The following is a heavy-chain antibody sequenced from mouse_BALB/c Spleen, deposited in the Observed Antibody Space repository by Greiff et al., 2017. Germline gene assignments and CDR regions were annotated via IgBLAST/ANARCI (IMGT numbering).Heavy chain of an antibody. J-gene: IGHJ4*01. V-gene: IGHV5-9-4*01. Sequence: EVQGVESGGGLVKPGGSLKLSCAASGFTFSSYAMSWVRQSPEKRLEWVAEISSGGSYTYYPDTVTGRFTISRDNAKNTLYLEMSSLRSEDTAMYYCARDLGGNYWVDYWGQGTSVTVSS. D-gene: IGHD2-1*01. CDR3: ARDLGGNYWVDY. CDR1: GFTFSSYA. CDR2: ISSGGSYT.